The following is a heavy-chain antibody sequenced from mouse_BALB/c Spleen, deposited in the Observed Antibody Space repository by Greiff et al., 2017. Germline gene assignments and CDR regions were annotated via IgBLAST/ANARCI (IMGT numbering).Heavy chain of an antibody. J-gene: IGHJ4*01. D-gene: IGHD2-4*01. CDR1: GFTFSSFG. CDR2: ISSGSSTI. Sequence: EVMLVESGGGLVQPGGSRKLSCAASGFTFSSFGMHWVRQAPERGLGWVAYISSGSSTIYYADTVKGRFTISRDNPKNTLFLQMTSLRSEDTAMYYCARRFYDYGYAMDYWGQGTSVTVSS. V-gene: IGHV5-17*02. CDR3: ARRFYDYGYAMDY.